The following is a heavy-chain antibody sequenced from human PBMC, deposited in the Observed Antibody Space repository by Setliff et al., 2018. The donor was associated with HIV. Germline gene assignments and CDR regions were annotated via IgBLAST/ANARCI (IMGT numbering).Heavy chain of an antibody. CDR1: GVSISNYY. J-gene: IGHJ5*02. Sequence: SETLSLTCTVSGVSISNYYWSWIRQTPEMGLEWIGYMYYGGATNYNPSLRSRVTISQDMSHNQFSLKLTSVTVTDTAVYYCVRALPKPRGLTWFDPWGQGTLVTVSS. V-gene: IGHV4-59*01. CDR3: VRALPKPRGLTWFDP. CDR2: MYYGGAT. D-gene: IGHD3-10*01.